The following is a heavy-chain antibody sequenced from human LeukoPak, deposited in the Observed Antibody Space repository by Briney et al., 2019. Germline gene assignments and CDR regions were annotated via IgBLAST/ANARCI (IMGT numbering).Heavy chain of an antibody. D-gene: IGHD4-17*01. J-gene: IGHJ5*02. CDR2: VNPNSSGT. V-gene: IGHV1-2*02. CDR1: GYTFTAYY. CDR3: ARGNGDNNWFDP. Sequence: ASVKVSCKASGYTFTAYYMHWVRQAPRHGFQWMGWVNPNSSGTNYAQKFQGRVTMTRDTSINTAYMELTSLRSDDTAVYYCARGNGDNNWFDPWGQGTLVTVSS.